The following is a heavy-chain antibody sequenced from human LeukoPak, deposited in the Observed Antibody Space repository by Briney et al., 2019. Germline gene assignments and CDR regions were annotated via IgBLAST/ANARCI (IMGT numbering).Heavy chain of an antibody. V-gene: IGHV3-48*01. CDR1: GFTFSSYA. CDR2: ISSSSSTI. D-gene: IGHD3-10*01. CDR3: ARDRRLWFGEGNFDY. Sequence: PEGSLRLSCAASGFTFSSYAMNWVRQATGKGLEGVSYISSSSSTIYYADSVKGRITISRDNAKNSLYLQMNSLRAEDTAVYYCARDRRLWFGEGNFDYWGQGTLVTVSS. J-gene: IGHJ4*02.